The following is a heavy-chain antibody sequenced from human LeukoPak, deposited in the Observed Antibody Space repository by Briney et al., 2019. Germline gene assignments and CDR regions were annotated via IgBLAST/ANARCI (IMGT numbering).Heavy chain of an antibody. J-gene: IGHJ3*02. CDR2: IYYSGST. CDR3: ARQAYYAAGSYHAFDI. D-gene: IGHD3-10*01. V-gene: IGHV4-39*01. CDR1: SGSISSSTYY. Sequence: SETLSLTCTDSSGSISSSTYYWGWIRQPPGKGLEWIGSIYYSGSTSYNPSLNSRVTISLDTSNHQFSLKLSSVTAADTAVYYCARQAYYAAGSYHAFDIWGQGTMVTVSS.